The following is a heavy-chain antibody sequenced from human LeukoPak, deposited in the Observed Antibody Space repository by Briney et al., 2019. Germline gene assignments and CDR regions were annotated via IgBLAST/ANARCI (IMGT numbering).Heavy chain of an antibody. J-gene: IGHJ4*02. Sequence: GGSLRLSCAASGFTFSGNWMSWVRQAPGKGLEWVANIKQDGSEKNYVDSVKGRFTISRDNAKNSLYLQMNSLRVEDTAVYYCATDRDWTLLDYWGQGTLVTVPS. D-gene: IGHD1-1*01. CDR3: ATDRDWTLLDY. CDR2: IKQDGSEK. V-gene: IGHV3-7*01. CDR1: GFTFSGNW.